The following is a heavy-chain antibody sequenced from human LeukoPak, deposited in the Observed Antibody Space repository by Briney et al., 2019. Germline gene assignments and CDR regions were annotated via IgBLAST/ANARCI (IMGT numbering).Heavy chain of an antibody. J-gene: IGHJ3*02. Sequence: GGSLRLSCAASGFTFSSYAMHWVRQAPGKGLEWVAVISYDGSNKYYADSVKGRFTISRDNSKNTLYLQMNSLRAEDTAVYYCARDWHPSSGYYHAFDIWGQGTMVTVSS. V-gene: IGHV3-30-3*01. D-gene: IGHD3-22*01. CDR3: ARDWHPSSGYYHAFDI. CDR2: ISYDGSNK. CDR1: GFTFSSYA.